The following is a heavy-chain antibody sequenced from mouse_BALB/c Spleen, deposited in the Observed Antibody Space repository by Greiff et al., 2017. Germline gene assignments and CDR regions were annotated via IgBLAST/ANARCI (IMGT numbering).Heavy chain of an antibody. D-gene: IGHD1-1*01. CDR3: ALLLRYAMDY. CDR1: GFNIKDTY. CDR2: IDPANGNT. Sequence: VQLQQSGAELVKPGASVKLSCTASGFNIKDTYMHWVKQRPEQGLEWIGRIDPANGNTKYDPKFQGKATITADTSSNTAYLLLSSLTSEDTAVYYCALLLRYAMDYWGQGTSVTVSS. V-gene: IGHV14-3*02. J-gene: IGHJ4*01.